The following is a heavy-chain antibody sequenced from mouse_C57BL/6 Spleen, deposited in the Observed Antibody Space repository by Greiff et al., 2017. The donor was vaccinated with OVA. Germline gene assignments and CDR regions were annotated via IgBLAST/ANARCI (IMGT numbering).Heavy chain of an antibody. CDR1: GYTFTSYW. CDR3: ARFDYDLFYAMDY. CDR2: INPSNGGT. D-gene: IGHD2-4*01. J-gene: IGHJ4*01. V-gene: IGHV1-53*01. Sequence: QVQLQQPGTELVKPGASVKLSCKASGYTFTSYWMHWVQQRPGQGLEWIGNINPSNGGTNYNEKFKSKATLTVDKSSSTAYMQLSSLTYEDSAVYYGARFDYDLFYAMDYWGQGTSVTVSS.